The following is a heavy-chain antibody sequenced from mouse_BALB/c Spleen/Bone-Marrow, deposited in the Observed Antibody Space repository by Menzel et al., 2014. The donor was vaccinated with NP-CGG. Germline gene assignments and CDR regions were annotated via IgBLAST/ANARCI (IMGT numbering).Heavy chain of an antibody. V-gene: IGHV5-12-2*01. Sequence: EVQLVESGGGFVQPGASLKLSCAASGFTFSSYTMSWVRQTPEKRLAWVGYISNGGGSTYYPDTLKGRYTNYRDNDKNTLYLQMSRQKSEDAAMYYCARQIYFPDLEYWGQGTTLTVST. J-gene: IGHJ2*01. CDR2: ISNGGGST. CDR3: ARQIYFPDLEY. CDR1: GFTFSSYT. D-gene: IGHD2-1*01.